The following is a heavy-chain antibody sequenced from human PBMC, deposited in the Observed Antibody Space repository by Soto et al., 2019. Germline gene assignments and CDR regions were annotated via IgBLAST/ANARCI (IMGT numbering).Heavy chain of an antibody. Sequence: GGSLRLSCAASGFTFSNSWMNWVRQGPGKGLVWVSRIDSDGTSTTYADSVKGRFTISRDNAKNTLYLQMNSLRAEDTAVYYCARPRYDGNVNYYSDWGQGTLVTVSS. D-gene: IGHD3-22*01. CDR1: GFTFSNSW. V-gene: IGHV3-74*03. J-gene: IGHJ4*02. CDR2: IDSDGTST. CDR3: ARPRYDGNVNYYSD.